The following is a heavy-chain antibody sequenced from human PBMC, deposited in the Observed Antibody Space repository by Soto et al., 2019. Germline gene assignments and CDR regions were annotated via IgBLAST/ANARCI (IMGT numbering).Heavy chain of an antibody. CDR3: AKARRSYDSSGYCFDY. Sequence: HPGGSLRLSCAASGFTFSNYAMHWVRQAPGKGLEWVAVISFDGSKKYYVESVKGRFTISRDNSKNTLYVQMNSLRAEDTALYYCAKARRSYDSSGYCFDYWGQGTLVTVSS. D-gene: IGHD3-22*01. J-gene: IGHJ4*02. CDR2: ISFDGSKK. V-gene: IGHV3-30*18. CDR1: GFTFSNYA.